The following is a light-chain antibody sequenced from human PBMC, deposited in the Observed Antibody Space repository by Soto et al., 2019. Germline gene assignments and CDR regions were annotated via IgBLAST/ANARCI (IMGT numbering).Light chain of an antibody. CDR1: QSVGSD. Sequence: EIVMTQSPATLSVSPGERATLSCRASQSVGSDLAWYQQKPGQPPRLLIFGASTRATGIPARFSGSGSEAEFALTISTLQSEDFAVYYCQQYSVWPLTFGGGTKVEIK. J-gene: IGKJ4*01. CDR2: GAS. CDR3: QQYSVWPLT. V-gene: IGKV3D-15*01.